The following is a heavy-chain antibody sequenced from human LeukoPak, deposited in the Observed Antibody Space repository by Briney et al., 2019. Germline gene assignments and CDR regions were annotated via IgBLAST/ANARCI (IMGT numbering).Heavy chain of an antibody. CDR2: ISAYNGNT. CDR3: ARSDSSSYYYYYYYMDV. V-gene: IGHV1-18*04. CDR1: GYTFTGYY. D-gene: IGHD6-6*01. Sequence: ASVKVSCKASGYTFTGYYMHWVRQAPGQGLEWMGWISAYNGNTNYAQKLQGRVTMTTDTSTSTAYMELRSLRSDDTAVYYCARSDSSSYYYYYYYMDVWGKGTTVTVSS. J-gene: IGHJ6*03.